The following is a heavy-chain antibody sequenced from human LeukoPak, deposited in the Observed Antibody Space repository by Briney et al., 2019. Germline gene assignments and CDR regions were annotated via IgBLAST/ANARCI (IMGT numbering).Heavy chain of an antibody. V-gene: IGHV3-30*18. CDR3: AKGYGFDSSGSEHYFEN. D-gene: IGHD3-22*01. CDR1: GFTFSNYG. Sequence: GVSLRLSCAASGFTFSNYGIHWVRQAPDKGLEWVAVISYDGSNKYYAESVKGRFTISRDNSKNTLYLQMNSLRAEDTAVYYCAKGYGFDSSGSEHYFENWGQGILVTVSS. J-gene: IGHJ4*02. CDR2: ISYDGSNK.